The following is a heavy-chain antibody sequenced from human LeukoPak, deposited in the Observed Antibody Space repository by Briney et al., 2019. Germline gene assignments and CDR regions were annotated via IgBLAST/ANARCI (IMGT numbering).Heavy chain of an antibody. CDR3: ANDVSSNYSHDAFDI. CDR2: ISYDGSNK. V-gene: IGHV3-30*18. D-gene: IGHD4-11*01. Sequence: GGSLRLSCASSGFTFSNFCMHWVRQAPGKGLEWVAVISYDGSNKYYADSVKGRFIISRDNSKNTLYLQMDSLRAEDTAVYYCANDVSSNYSHDAFDIWGQGTMVTASS. CDR1: GFTFSNFC. J-gene: IGHJ3*02.